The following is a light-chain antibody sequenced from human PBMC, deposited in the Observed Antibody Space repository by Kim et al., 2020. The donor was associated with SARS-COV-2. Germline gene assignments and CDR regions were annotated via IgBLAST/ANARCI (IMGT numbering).Light chain of an antibody. CDR1: SGDVGGYNY. J-gene: IGLJ1*01. Sequence: RSIISSGAGSSGDVGGYNYVSWYQQHPGRAPKLMIYDVNNRPSGVSNRFSGSKSDNTASLTISGLQAEDEADYYCSSYTSSFIPSFGTGTKVTVL. CDR2: DVN. V-gene: IGLV2-14*03. CDR3: SSYTSSFIPS.